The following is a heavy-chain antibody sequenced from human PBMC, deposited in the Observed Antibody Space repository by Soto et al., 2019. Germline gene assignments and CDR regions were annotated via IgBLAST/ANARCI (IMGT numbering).Heavy chain of an antibody. CDR2: ISGSGVST. J-gene: IGHJ4*02. CDR3: AKRRLWLMAC. D-gene: IGHD5-18*01. Sequence: EVQLLESGGGLVQPGGSLRLSCAAYGFTFSSYAMSWVRQAPGKGLEWVSAISGSGVSTYYADAVKGRFTISRENSKNTLYLQMSSLRAEDTAVYYCAKRRLWLMACWGQGTLVTVSS. V-gene: IGHV3-23*01. CDR1: GFTFSSYA.